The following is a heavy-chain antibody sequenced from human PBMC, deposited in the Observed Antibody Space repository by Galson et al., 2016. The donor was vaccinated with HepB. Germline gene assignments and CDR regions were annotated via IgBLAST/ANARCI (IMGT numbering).Heavy chain of an antibody. J-gene: IGHJ6*02. D-gene: IGHD6-19*01. Sequence: PALVKPTQTLTLTCTVSGFSLSNARMGVSWIRQPPGKALEWLAHIFSNDEKSYSTSLNSRLTISKDISKSQVVLTMTNMDQVDTATYYCARITVQQWLPGRYDRDVWGQGTTVTVSS. V-gene: IGHV2-26*01. CDR1: GFSLSNARMG. CDR2: IFSNDEK. CDR3: ARITVQQWLPGRYDRDV.